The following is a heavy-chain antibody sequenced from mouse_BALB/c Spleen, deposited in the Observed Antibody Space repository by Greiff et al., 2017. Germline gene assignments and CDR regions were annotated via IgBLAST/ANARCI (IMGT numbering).Heavy chain of an antibody. Sequence: VKLVESGPGLVAPSQSLSITCTVSGFSLTSYGVHWVRQPPGKGLEWLGVIWAGGSTNYNSALMSRLSISKDNSKSQVFLKMNSLQTDDTAMYYCAIYDGYPFAYWGQGTLVTVSA. J-gene: IGHJ3*01. CDR1: GFSLTSYG. V-gene: IGHV2-9*02. D-gene: IGHD2-3*01. CDR3: AIYDGYPFAY. CDR2: IWAGGST.